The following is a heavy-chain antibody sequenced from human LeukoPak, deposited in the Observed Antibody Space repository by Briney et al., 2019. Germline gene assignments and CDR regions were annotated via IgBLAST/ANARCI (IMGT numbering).Heavy chain of an antibody. CDR1: GYTFTGYS. Sequence: ASVKVSCKASGYTFTGYSMHWVRQAPGQGLEWMGWLNPNSGDTNYAQKFQGRVTMTRDTSISTAYMELSRLTSDDTAVYYCARDYPDYYDSSGYYPHDAFDIWGQGTMVTVSS. V-gene: IGHV1-2*02. CDR2: LNPNSGDT. D-gene: IGHD3-22*01. J-gene: IGHJ3*02. CDR3: ARDYPDYYDSSGYYPHDAFDI.